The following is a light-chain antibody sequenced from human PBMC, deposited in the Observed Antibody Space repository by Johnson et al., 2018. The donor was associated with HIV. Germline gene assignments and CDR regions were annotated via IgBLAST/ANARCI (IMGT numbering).Light chain of an antibody. V-gene: IGLV1-51*02. Sequence: QSVLTQPPSVSAAPGQKVTISCSGSSSNIGTNYVSWYQQLPGTAPKVLIYEKNKRPSGIPDRFSASKSGTSATLAITGLQTGAEADYYCGTWDSSLTAHYVFGTGTKVTVL. CDR1: SSNIGTNY. CDR2: EKN. CDR3: GTWDSSLTAHYV. J-gene: IGLJ1*01.